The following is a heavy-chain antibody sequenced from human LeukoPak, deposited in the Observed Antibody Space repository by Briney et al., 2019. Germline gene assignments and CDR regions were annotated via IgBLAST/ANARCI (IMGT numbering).Heavy chain of an antibody. CDR3: ARVGQYYDFWSGFDF. CDR1: GFTFSAYA. Sequence: GGSLRLSCAASGFTFSAYAMTWVRQALGKGLEWVSIIRGNGGGTYYADSVKGRFNIFRDNSENTLYLQMNSLRVDDTAVYYCARVGQYYDFWSGFDFWGQGALVIVSS. D-gene: IGHD3-3*01. CDR2: IRGNGGGT. V-gene: IGHV3-23*01. J-gene: IGHJ4*02.